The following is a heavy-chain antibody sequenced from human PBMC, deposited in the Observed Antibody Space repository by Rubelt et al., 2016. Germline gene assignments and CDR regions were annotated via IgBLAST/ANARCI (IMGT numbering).Heavy chain of an antibody. CDR1: GGSFSGYY. D-gene: IGHD5-18*01. J-gene: IGHJ4*02. Sequence: QVQLQQWGAGLLKPSETLSLTCAVYGGSFSGYYWSWIRQPPGKGLEWIGEINHSGSTNSNPSLKSRVTISVDTSKNQSSLKLSSVTAADTAVYYCARRSDTAMVNWGQGTLVTVSS. V-gene: IGHV4-34*01. CDR2: INHSGST. CDR3: ARRSDTAMVN.